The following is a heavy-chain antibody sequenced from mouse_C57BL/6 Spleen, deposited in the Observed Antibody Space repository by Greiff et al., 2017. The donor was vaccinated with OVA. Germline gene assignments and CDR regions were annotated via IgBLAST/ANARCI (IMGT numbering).Heavy chain of an antibody. J-gene: IGHJ1*03. Sequence: EVQRVESGPGLVKPSQSLSLTCSVTGYSITSGYYWNWIRQFPGNKLEWMGYISYDGSNNYNPSLKNRISITRDTSKNQFFLKLNSVTTEDTATYYCARGGNYGNYWYFDVWGTGTTVTVSS. V-gene: IGHV3-6*01. D-gene: IGHD2-1*01. CDR1: GYSITSGYY. CDR2: ISYDGSN. CDR3: ARGGNYGNYWYFDV.